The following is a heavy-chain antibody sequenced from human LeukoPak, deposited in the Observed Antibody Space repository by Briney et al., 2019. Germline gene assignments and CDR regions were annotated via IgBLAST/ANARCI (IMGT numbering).Heavy chain of an antibody. CDR1: GFTFSSYA. CDR3: ARWAGVTDY. V-gene: IGHV3-23*01. D-gene: IGHD3-10*01. CDR2: IRGSDDST. J-gene: IGHJ4*02. Sequence: GGSLRLSCAASGFTFSSYAMTWVRQAPGKGLEWVSTIRGSDDSTYYADSVKGRFTISRDNSKNTLYLQMTSLRAEDTAVYYCARWAGVTDYWGQGTLVTVSS.